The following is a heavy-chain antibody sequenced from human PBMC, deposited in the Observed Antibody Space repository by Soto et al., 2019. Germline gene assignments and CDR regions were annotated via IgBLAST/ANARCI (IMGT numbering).Heavy chain of an antibody. V-gene: IGHV3-11*01. D-gene: IGHD3-10*01. Sequence: GGSLRLSCAASGFTFSDYYMSWIRQAPGKGLEWVSYISSSGSTIYYADSVKGRFTISRDNAKNSLYLQMNSLRAEDTAVYYCARVYPGVSGELSPKRYYYYYMDVWGKGTTVTVSS. J-gene: IGHJ6*03. CDR2: ISSSGSTI. CDR1: GFTFSDYY. CDR3: ARVYPGVSGELSPKRYYYYYMDV.